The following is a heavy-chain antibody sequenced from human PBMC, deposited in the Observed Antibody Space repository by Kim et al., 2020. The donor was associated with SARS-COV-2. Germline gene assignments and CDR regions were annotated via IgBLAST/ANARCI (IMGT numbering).Heavy chain of an antibody. CDR1: GYTFTSYD. D-gene: IGHD6-13*01. J-gene: IGHJ5*02. CDR3: ARGRLPGIAAAGTDWFDP. V-gene: IGHV1-8*01. CDR2: MNPNSGNT. Sequence: ASVKVSCKASGYTFTSYDINWVRQATGQGLEWMGWMNPNSGNTGYAQKFQGRVTMTRNTSISTAYMELSSLRSEDTAVYYCARGRLPGIAAAGTDWFDPWGQGTLVTVSS.